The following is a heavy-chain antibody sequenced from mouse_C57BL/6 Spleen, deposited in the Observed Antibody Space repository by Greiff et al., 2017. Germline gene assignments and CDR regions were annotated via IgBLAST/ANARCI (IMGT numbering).Heavy chain of an antibody. CDR2: IDPEDGET. CDR3: ARGGGNYHFDY. Sequence: VQLQQSGAELVKPGASVKLSCTASGFNITDYYMHWVKQRTEQGLEWIGRIDPEDGETKSAPKFQGKATITADASSNTAYLQLSSLTAEDTAVYDCARGGGNYHFDYWGQGTTLTVSS. D-gene: IGHD2-1*01. V-gene: IGHV14-2*01. J-gene: IGHJ2*01. CDR1: GFNITDYY.